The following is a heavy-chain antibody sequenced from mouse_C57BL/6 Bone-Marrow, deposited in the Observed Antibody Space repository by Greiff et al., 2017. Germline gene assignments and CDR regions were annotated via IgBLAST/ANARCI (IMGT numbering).Heavy chain of an antibody. J-gene: IGHJ4*01. CDR2: IDPSDSYT. CDR1: GYTFTSYW. V-gene: IGHV1-69*01. D-gene: IGHD2-2*01. Sequence: QVQLQQPGAELVMPGASVKLSCKASGYTFTSYWMHWVKQRPGQGLEWIGEIDPSDSYTYYNQQFKGKSTLTVDTSSSTAYMQHSSLTSEDSAVYSGARGDYGYDVGAMDYWGQGTSVTVSS. CDR3: ARGDYGYDVGAMDY.